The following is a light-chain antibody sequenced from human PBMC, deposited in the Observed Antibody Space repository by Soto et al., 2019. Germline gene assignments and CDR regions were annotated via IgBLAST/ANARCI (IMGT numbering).Light chain of an antibody. J-gene: IGKJ5*01. CDR1: QNFGSSY. CDR2: DAS. Sequence: IVLTHSAGTLSFSPGEIATLSCRAIQNFGSSYLALYQQKPGQAPRLLIYDASNRATGIPARFSGGGSGTDFTLTIDNLEPEDFAIYYCQQRSNWPPITFGQGTRLEIK. V-gene: IGKV3-11*01. CDR3: QQRSNWPPIT.